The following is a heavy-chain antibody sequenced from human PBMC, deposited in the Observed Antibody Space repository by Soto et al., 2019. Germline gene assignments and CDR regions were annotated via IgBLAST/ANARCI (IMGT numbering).Heavy chain of an antibody. CDR1: GFSFGDYW. V-gene: IGHV3-7*03. D-gene: IGHD3-3*01. CDR3: AKLGSGYYTGLYFDY. CDR2: MKKDGSEK. Sequence: GGSLRLSCAASGFSFGDYWMSWVRQAPGKGLEWVAHMKKDGSEKYYVDSVKGRISVSRDNSKNSLYLQMDSLRAEDTAVYYCAKLGSGYYTGLYFDYWGQGTLVTVSS. J-gene: IGHJ4*02.